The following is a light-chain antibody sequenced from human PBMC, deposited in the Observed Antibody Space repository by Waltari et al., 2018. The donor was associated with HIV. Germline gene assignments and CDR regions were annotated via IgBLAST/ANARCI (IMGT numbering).Light chain of an antibody. J-gene: IGLJ3*02. Sequence: QSALTQSASVSGSPGQSITISCTGTSSDVGSYNLVSWYQQQPGKAPKVMIYEVSKRPSGVANLFSCSKSGNTASLTIAVLQAEDEADYYCCSYAGSSTVWVFGGGTKLTVL. CDR3: CSYAGSSTVWV. CDR2: EVS. CDR1: SSDVGSYNL. V-gene: IGLV2-23*02.